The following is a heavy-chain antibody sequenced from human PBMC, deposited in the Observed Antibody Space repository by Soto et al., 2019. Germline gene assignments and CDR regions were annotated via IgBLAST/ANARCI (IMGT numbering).Heavy chain of an antibody. Sequence: ASVKVSCKASGYTLTNYGITWVRQATGQGLEWMGWISPYNGNTNYAQKLTGRVTMTTDTSTSTAYMELRSLISDDTAVYYCARDSRSVSTFVQGVNPNDYWGQGTLVTVSS. CDR3: ARDSRSVSTFVQGVNPNDY. J-gene: IGHJ4*02. CDR2: ISPYNGNT. V-gene: IGHV1-18*04. D-gene: IGHD3-10*01. CDR1: GYTLTNYG.